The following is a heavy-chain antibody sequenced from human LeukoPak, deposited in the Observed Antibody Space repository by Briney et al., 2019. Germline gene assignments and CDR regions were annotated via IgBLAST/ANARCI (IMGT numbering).Heavy chain of an antibody. CDR1: GGTFGKYA. D-gene: IGHD3-9*01. V-gene: IGHV1-69*05. CDR2: IIPIYGTT. J-gene: IGHJ6*03. Sequence: ASVKVFCKASGGTFGKYAISWVRQAPGHGLEWMGGIIPIYGTTNYAQKFQGRVTITTDESTSSAHMELSGLRSEDTAVYYCARGQRPTDITIFLTPYYYHMDVWGKGTTVTVS. CDR3: ARGQRPTDITIFLTPYYYHMDV.